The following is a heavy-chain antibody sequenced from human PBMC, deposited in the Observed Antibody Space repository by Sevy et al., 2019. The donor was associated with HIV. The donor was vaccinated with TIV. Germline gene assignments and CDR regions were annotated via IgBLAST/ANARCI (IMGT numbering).Heavy chain of an antibody. CDR3: ARLTTKPTSDLYGMDV. D-gene: IGHD4-17*01. CDR2: INPNDGVT. V-gene: IGHV1-2*02. Sequence: ASMKVSCKVSGYTFTDYYIHWVRQAPGQGLEWMAWINPNDGVTNYAQRFQGGVTVTRDTSVSTAYMELRGLRYDDTAIYYCARLTTKPTSDLYGMDVWGQGTTVTVSS. J-gene: IGHJ6*02. CDR1: GYTFTDYY.